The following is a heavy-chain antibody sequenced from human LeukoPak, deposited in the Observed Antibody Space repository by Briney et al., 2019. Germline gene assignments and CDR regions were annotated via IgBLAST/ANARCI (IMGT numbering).Heavy chain of an antibody. V-gene: IGHV3-21*01. D-gene: IGHD6-19*01. Sequence: PRGSLRLSCAASGFTFRSYSMNWVRQAPGKGLEWVSSITSSSTYIYYADSVKGRFTISRDNAKNSLYMKMNSLRAEDTAVYYCARDFSAGSGWYGAGYWGQGTLVTVSS. CDR2: ITSSSTYI. J-gene: IGHJ4*02. CDR3: ARDFSAGSGWYGAGY. CDR1: GFTFRSYS.